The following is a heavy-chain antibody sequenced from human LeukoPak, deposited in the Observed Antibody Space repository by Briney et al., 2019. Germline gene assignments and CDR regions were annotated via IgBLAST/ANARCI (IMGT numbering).Heavy chain of an antibody. D-gene: IGHD5-18*01. J-gene: IGHJ4*02. V-gene: IGHV3-21*06. CDR3: AREGYPTAFDS. Sequence: GGSLRLSCAASGFTFSSYSMNWVRQAPGKGLEWVSSISNGGNYIYYADSVKGRFTISRDNAKNSLYLQMNSLGLGDMAVYYCAREGYPTAFDSWGQGTLVTVSS. CDR2: ISNGGNYI. CDR1: GFTFSSYS.